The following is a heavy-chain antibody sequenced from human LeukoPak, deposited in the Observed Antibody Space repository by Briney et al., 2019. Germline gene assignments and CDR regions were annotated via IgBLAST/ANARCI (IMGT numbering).Heavy chain of an antibody. Sequence: GGSLRLSCTVSGFTLSSYEMSWIRQAPGKGLEWVSSIDYSGGSSYYADSVRGRFTISRDDSKNTLYLQMNSLRAEDTAVYYCAKDVRWIQLWSSFDYWGQGTLVTVSS. CDR1: GFTLSSYE. V-gene: IGHV3-23*01. D-gene: IGHD5-18*01. CDR2: IDYSGGSS. CDR3: AKDVRWIQLWSSFDY. J-gene: IGHJ4*02.